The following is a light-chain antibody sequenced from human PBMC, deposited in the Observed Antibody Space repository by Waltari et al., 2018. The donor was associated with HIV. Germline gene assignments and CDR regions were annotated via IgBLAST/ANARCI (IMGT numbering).Light chain of an antibody. Sequence: DIQMTQSPSTLSASVGDRVTITCRASQKISSWFAWYQQRPGKAPNLLIYQASTLQGGVPSRFSGIGSGTDFTLTINRLQSDDFGTYYCQQYDTFPYTFGPGTNLEIK. J-gene: IGKJ2*01. V-gene: IGKV1-5*01. CDR2: QAS. CDR3: QQYDTFPYT. CDR1: QKISSW.